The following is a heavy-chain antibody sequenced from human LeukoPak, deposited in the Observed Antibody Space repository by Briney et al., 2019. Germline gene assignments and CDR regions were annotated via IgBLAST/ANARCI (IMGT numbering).Heavy chain of an antibody. D-gene: IGHD5-12*01. V-gene: IGHV4-59*01. CDR2: IYHSGST. J-gene: IGHJ4*02. CDR3: ARDGYSGNDGL. Sequence: PSETLSLACTVSGGSISTYYWSWIRQPPGKGLEWIGYIYHSGSTKYNPSLKSRVTISVDTSKNQFSLKLSSVTAADTAVYYCARDGYSGNDGLWGQGTLVTVSS. CDR1: GGSISTYY.